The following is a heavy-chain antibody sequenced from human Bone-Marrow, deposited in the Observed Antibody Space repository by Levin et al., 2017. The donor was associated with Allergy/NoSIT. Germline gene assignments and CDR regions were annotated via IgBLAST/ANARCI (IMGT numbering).Heavy chain of an antibody. J-gene: IGHJ4*02. CDR2: VNPRGDSS. CDR1: SYTFTTYY. Sequence: ASVKVSCKAPSYTFTTYYLHWVRQAPGQGLEWMGIVNPRGDSSNYAQNLRDRLTMTRDTSTSTVYMELSSLRFEDTAVYYCVRGISSYGDSGTSYYFDSWGQGTLVTVSS. V-gene: IGHV1-46*01. D-gene: IGHD5-18*01. CDR3: VRGISSYGDSGTSYYFDS.